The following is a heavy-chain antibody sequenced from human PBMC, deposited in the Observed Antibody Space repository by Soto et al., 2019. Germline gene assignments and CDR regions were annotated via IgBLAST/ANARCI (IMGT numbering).Heavy chain of an antibody. CDR3: AKDLSAYYYGSGSSFY. J-gene: IGHJ4*02. Sequence: PGGSLRLSCAASGFTFSSYAMSWVRQAPGKGLEWVSAISGSGGSTYYADSVKGRFTISRDNSKNTLYLQMNSLRAEDTAVYYCAKDLSAYYYGSGSSFYWGQGTLVTVSS. CDR1: GFTFSSYA. CDR2: ISGSGGST. D-gene: IGHD3-10*01. V-gene: IGHV3-23*01.